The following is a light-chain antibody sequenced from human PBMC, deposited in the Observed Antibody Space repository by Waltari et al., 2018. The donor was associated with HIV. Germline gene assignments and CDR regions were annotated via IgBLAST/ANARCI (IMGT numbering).Light chain of an antibody. CDR3: HVWESSSDEYV. V-gene: IGLV3-21*02. CDR1: NVESKS. Sequence: SYVLTQPASVSVAPGQTANVTGGGANVESKSVHSYQQRAGKAPILVLYDDTDRPSGIPERFSGSNFGNTATLTISRVEAGDEGDYYCHVWESSSDEYVFGTGTKVTV. J-gene: IGLJ1*01. CDR2: DDT.